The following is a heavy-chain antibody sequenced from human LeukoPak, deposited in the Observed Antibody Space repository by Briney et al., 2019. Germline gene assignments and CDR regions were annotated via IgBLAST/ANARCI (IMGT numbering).Heavy chain of an antibody. J-gene: IGHJ5*02. D-gene: IGHD5-18*01. CDR1: GGSISSGSYY. CDR3: ARYSQRKLFHRYENWFDP. V-gene: IGHV4-61*02. CDR2: IYTSGST. Sequence: SETLSLTCTVSGGSISSGSYYWSWIRQPAGKGLEWIGRIYTSGSTNYNPSLKSRVTISVDTSKNQFSLKLSSVTAADTAVYYCARYSQRKLFHRYENWFDPWGQGTLVTVSS.